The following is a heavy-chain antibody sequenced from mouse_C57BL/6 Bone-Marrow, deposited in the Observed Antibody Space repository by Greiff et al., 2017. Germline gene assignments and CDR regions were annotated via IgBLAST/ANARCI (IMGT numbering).Heavy chain of an antibody. D-gene: IGHD3-2*02. CDR1: GFNIKDDY. V-gene: IGHV14-4*01. J-gene: IGHJ3*01. Sequence: EVQLQQSGAELVRPGASVKLSCTASGFNIKDDYMHWVKQRPEQGLEWIGWIDPENGDTEYASKFQGKATITADTSSNTAYLQLSSLTSEDTAVYYCTTGRQLRLQFAYWGQGTLVTVSA. CDR3: TTGRQLRLQFAY. CDR2: IDPENGDT.